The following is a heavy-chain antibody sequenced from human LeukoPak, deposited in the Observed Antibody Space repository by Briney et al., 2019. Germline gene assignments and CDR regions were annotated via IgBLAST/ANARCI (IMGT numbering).Heavy chain of an antibody. CDR3: ARREFDCSGGSCYSH. CDR1: GYTLTSYG. Sequence: ASVKVSCKASGYTLTSYGISWVRQAPGQGLEWMGWISAYNGNTNYAQKLQGRVTMTTDTSTSTAYMELRSLRSDDTAVYYCARREFDCSGGSCYSHWGQGTLVTVSS. V-gene: IGHV1-18*01. D-gene: IGHD2-15*01. CDR2: ISAYNGNT. J-gene: IGHJ4*02.